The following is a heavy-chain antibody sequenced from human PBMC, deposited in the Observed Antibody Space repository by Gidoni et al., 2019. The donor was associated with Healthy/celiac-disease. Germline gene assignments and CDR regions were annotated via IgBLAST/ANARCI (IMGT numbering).Heavy chain of an antibody. D-gene: IGHD6-19*01. J-gene: IGHJ4*02. V-gene: IGHV3-23*01. CDR3: AKGALGAVAGTDNWGFDY. CDR2: ISGSGGST. CDR1: GFTFSSYA. Sequence: EVQLLESGGGLVQPGGSLRLSCAASGFTFSSYAMSWVRQAPGKGLEWVSAISGSGGSTYYADSVKGRFTISRDNSKNTLYLQMNSLRAEDTAVYYCAKGALGAVAGTDNWGFDYWGQGTLVTVSS.